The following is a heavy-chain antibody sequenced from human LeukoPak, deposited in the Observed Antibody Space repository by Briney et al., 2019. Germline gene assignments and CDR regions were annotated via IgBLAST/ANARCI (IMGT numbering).Heavy chain of an antibody. CDR2: IYHSGST. J-gene: IGHJ4*02. V-gene: IGHV4-30-2*01. D-gene: IGHD3-9*01. CDR1: GGSISSGGYS. Sequence: SETLSLSCAVSGGSISSGGYSWSGIRQPPGKGLEWIGYIYHSGSTYYNPSLKSRVTISVDRSKNQFSLKLSSVTAADTAVYYCARGRDILTGYYFDYWGQGTLVTVSS. CDR3: ARGRDILTGYYFDY.